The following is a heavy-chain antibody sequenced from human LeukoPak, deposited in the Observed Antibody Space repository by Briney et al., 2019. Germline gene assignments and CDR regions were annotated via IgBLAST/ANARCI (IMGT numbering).Heavy chain of an antibody. D-gene: IGHD5-24*01. CDR2: INHSGST. CDR1: GGSFSGYY. CDR3: ARDGEMATIENYFEY. J-gene: IGHJ4*02. V-gene: IGHV4-34*01. Sequence: SETLSLTCAVYGGSFSGYYWSWIRQPPGKGLEWIGEINHSGSTNYNPSLKSRVTISVDTSENQFSLKLSSVTAADTAVYYCARDGEMATIENYFEYWGQGTLVTVSS.